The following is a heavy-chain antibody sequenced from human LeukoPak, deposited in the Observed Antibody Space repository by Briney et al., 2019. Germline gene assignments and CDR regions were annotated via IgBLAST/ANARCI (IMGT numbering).Heavy chain of an antibody. Sequence: SETLSLTCTVSGYSISSGYYWGWIRQPPGKGLEWIGSIYHSGSTYYNPSLKSRVTISVDTSKNQFSLKLSSVTAADTAVYYCAGDPTNYRLGFDYWGQGTLVTVSS. CDR3: AGDPTNYRLGFDY. V-gene: IGHV4-38-2*02. D-gene: IGHD3-16*02. CDR2: IYHSGST. J-gene: IGHJ4*02. CDR1: GYSISSGYY.